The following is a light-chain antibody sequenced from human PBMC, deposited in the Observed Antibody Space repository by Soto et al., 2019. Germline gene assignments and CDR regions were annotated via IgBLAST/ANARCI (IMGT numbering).Light chain of an antibody. CDR3: QQDYSFPIT. CDR2: GAS. V-gene: IGKV3D-7*01. J-gene: IGKJ5*01. CDR1: QSVDSSY. Sequence: IVLTQSPATLSLSPGERATLSCRASQSVDSSYLSWFQQKPGQAPRLLIYGASTRATGIPASFSDSGSGTDFSLTISSLQPEDFAVYYCQQDYSFPITFGQGTRLEIK.